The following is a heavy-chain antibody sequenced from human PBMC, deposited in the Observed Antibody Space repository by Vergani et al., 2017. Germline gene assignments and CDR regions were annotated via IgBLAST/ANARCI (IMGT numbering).Heavy chain of an antibody. Sequence: QVQLVQSGAEVKKPGSSVQVSCKASGGTFSSYAISWVRQAPGQGLEWMGGIIPIFGTANYAQKFQGRVTITADESTSTAYMGLSSLRSEDTAVYYCARPYYDRIPRAWSFDRGGGGSLLTVYS. V-gene: IGHV1-69*12. D-gene: IGHD3-22*01. J-gene: IGHJ2*01. CDR3: ARPYYDRIPRAWSFDR. CDR2: IIPIFGTA. CDR1: GGTFSSYA.